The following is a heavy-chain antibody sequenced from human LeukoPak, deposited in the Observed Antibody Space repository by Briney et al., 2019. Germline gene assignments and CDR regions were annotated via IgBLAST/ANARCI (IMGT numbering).Heavy chain of an antibody. Sequence: ASVKVSCKASGGTFSSYAISWVRQAPGQGLEWMGGIIPIFGTANYAQKFQGRVTIIADESTSTAYMGLSSLRSEDTAVYYCARSLLPHNWFDPWGQGTLVTVSS. CDR2: IIPIFGTA. J-gene: IGHJ5*02. CDR3: ARSLLPHNWFDP. V-gene: IGHV1-69*13. D-gene: IGHD2-15*01. CDR1: GGTFSSYA.